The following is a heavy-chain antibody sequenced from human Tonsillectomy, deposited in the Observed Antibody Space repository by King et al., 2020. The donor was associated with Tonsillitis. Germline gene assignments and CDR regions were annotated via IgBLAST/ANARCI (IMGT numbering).Heavy chain of an antibody. CDR1: GFTFSSYP. CDR3: ARDFDYYDRSGPREWHYWYFDL. CDR2: TSNDGSNK. J-gene: IGHJ2*01. Sequence: VQLVESGGGVVQPGRSLRLSCAASGFTFSSYPMHWVRKAPGKGLEWVAVTSNDGSNKYYADSLKGRFTISRDNSKNTLYLQMDSLRAEDTAVYYCARDFDYYDRSGPREWHYWYFDLWGRGTLVTVSS. V-gene: IGHV3-30*04. D-gene: IGHD3-22*01.